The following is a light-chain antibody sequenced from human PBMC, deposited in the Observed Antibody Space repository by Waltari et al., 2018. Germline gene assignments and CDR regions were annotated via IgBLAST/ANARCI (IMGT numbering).Light chain of an antibody. Sequence: EVVMTQSPATLSVSPGERATLFCRASQSVRSNLAWYQQKPGQAPRLLIYGASTRATGIPARFSGSGSGTEFTLTISSMQSEDFAVYYCQQYNNWPPYTFGQGTKVEIK. CDR3: QQYNNWPPYT. J-gene: IGKJ2*01. V-gene: IGKV3-15*01. CDR1: QSVRSN. CDR2: GAS.